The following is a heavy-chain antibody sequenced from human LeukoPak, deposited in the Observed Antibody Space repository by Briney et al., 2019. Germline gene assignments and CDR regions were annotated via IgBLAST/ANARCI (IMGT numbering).Heavy chain of an antibody. CDR2: INPNSGGT. V-gene: IGHV1-2*06. CDR3: ARTELRFLEWLEGAFDI. J-gene: IGHJ3*02. CDR1: GYTFTGYY. Sequence: ASVKVSCKASGYTFTGYYMHWVRQAPGQGLEWMGRINPNSGGTNYAQKFQGRVTMTRDTSISTAYMELSRLRSDDTAVYYCARTELRFLEWLEGAFDIWGQGTMVTVPS. D-gene: IGHD3-3*01.